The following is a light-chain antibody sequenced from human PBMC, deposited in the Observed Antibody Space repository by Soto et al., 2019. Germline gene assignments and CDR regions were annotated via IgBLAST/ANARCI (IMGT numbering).Light chain of an antibody. J-gene: IGLJ1*01. Sequence: QSVLTQPPSASGSPGQSVTISCTGTSSDVGGYNYVSWYQQHPGKAPKLMIYEVSKRPSGVPDRFSGSKSGNTASLTVSGLQAEDEADYYCSSYEDSNNKNVFGTGTKLPVL. V-gene: IGLV2-8*01. CDR1: SSDVGGYNY. CDR2: EVS. CDR3: SSYEDSNNKNV.